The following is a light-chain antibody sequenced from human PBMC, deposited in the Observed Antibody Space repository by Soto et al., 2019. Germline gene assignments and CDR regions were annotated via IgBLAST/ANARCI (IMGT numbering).Light chain of an antibody. J-gene: IGKJ4*01. V-gene: IGKV1-39*01. Sequence: DIQMTQSPSSLSASVGDRVTITCRASQSISSYLNWYQQKPGKAPKLLIYAASSLQSGVPSRFSDSGSGTDFTLTIRSRQPANFANYYCKQSSTTFLFGGGAKVAIQ. CDR2: AAS. CDR1: QSISSY. CDR3: KQSSTTFL.